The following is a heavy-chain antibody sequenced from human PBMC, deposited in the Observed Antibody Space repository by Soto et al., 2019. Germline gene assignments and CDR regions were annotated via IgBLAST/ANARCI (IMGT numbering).Heavy chain of an antibody. V-gene: IGHV3-33*01. Sequence: PGGSLRLSCAASGFTFSSYGMHWVRQAPGKGLEWVAVIWYDGSNKYYADSVKGRFTISRDNSKNTLYLQMNSLRAEDTAVYYCARDNLAAAGIIATNWFDPWGQGTLVTVS. D-gene: IGHD6-13*01. CDR3: ARDNLAAAGIIATNWFDP. CDR2: IWYDGSNK. J-gene: IGHJ5*02. CDR1: GFTFSSYG.